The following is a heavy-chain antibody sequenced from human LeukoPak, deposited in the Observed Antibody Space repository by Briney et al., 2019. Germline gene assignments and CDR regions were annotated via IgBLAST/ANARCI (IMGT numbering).Heavy chain of an antibody. Sequence: GGSLRLSCAASGFTFSSYSMNWVRQAPGKGLEWVSSISSSSSYIYYADSVKGRFTISRDNAKNSLYLQMNSLRAEDTAVYYCARVTLSGGSGSYEVHYYYYGMDVWGQGTTVTVSS. CDR3: ARVTLSGGSGSYEVHYYYYGMDV. J-gene: IGHJ6*02. V-gene: IGHV3-21*01. CDR1: GFTFSSYS. CDR2: ISSSSSYI. D-gene: IGHD3-10*01.